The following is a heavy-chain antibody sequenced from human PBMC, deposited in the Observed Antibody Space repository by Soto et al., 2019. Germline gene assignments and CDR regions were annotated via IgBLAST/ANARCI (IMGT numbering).Heavy chain of an antibody. D-gene: IGHD3-22*01. J-gene: IGHJ4*02. CDR1: GYSFACYW. V-gene: IGHV5-10-1*01. CDR3: ARQIYDSDTGPNFQYYFDS. CDR2: LDLSDSQT. Sequence: PGESLKISCKGSGYSFACYWITWVLQKPGQGLEWMGRLDLSDSQTYYRPSFRGHVTISVTKSITSVFLQWSSLRASGPPMYYWARQIYDSDTGPNFQYYFDSWGQGTPVTVSS.